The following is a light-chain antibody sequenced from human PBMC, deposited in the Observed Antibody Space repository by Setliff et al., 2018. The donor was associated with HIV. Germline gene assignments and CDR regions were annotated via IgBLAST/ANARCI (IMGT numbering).Light chain of an antibody. Sequence: QSVLTQPASVSGSPGQSITISCTGTSSDVGFSNSVSWYQQHPGKAPKLMIYDVTYRPAGVSDRFSGSKSGNTASLTISGLQTEDGADYYCSSFRTTNTPSDVYGTGTKVTVL. CDR3: SSFRTTNTPSDV. V-gene: IGLV2-14*03. CDR2: DVT. J-gene: IGLJ1*01. CDR1: SSDVGFSNS.